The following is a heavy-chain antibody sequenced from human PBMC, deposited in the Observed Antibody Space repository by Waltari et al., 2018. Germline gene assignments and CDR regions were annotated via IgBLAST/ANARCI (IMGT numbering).Heavy chain of an antibody. CDR2: INHGGTT. CDR1: GGSFSGYY. Sequence: QVQLRQWGAGLVKSSETLSLTCAVYGGSFSGYYWTWIRLRPGNGLEWSGEINHGGTTDYNPSLKSRVVISIDTSKNQFSLKLSSVTAADTAIYYCARVAGQLGVGYYYYYMDVWGKGTPVTVSS. D-gene: IGHD2-2*01. V-gene: IGHV4-34*01. CDR3: ARVAGQLGVGYYYYYMDV. J-gene: IGHJ6*03.